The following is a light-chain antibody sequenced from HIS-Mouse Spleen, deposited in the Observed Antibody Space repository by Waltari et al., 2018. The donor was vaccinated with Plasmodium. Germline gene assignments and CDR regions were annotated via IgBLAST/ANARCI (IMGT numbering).Light chain of an antibody. CDR2: EVS. CDR3: SSYTSSSTYVV. J-gene: IGLJ2*01. V-gene: IGLV2-14*01. Sequence: QSALTQPASVSGSPGQSITISCTGTSSDVGGYNYVSWYQQHPGKAPKLMIYEVSNRPSGGSNRVSGYKSGNTASLTISGRQAEDEADYYCSSYTSSSTYVVFGGGTKLTVL. CDR1: SSDVGGYNY.